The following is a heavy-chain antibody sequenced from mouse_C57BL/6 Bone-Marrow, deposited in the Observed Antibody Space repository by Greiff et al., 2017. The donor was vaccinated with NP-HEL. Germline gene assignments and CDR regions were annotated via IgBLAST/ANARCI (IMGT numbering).Heavy chain of an antibody. D-gene: IGHD1-1*01. CDR2: IWRGGST. J-gene: IGHJ1*03. CDR3: AKTGDYYGSSPGYFDV. CDR1: GFSLTSYG. Sequence: VKLMESGPGLVQPSQSLSITCTVSGFSLTSYGVHWVRQPPGKGLEWLGVIWRGGSTDYNAAFISRLSISKDNSKSQVFFKMNSLQADDTAIYYCAKTGDYYGSSPGYFDVWGTGTTVTVSS. V-gene: IGHV2-4*01.